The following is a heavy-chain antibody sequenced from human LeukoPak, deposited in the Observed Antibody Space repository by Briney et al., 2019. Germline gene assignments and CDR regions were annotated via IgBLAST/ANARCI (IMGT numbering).Heavy chain of an antibody. CDR3: AKDRDGYIWGAFDI. CDR1: GFTVSSYT. Sequence: GGSLRLSCAASGFTVSSYTMNWVRQAPGKGLEWVSCISDSSSTLNYADSVKGRFTISRDNPKNTLYLQMNSLRAEDTAVYYCAKDRDGYIWGAFDIWGQGTMVTVSS. D-gene: IGHD5-24*01. J-gene: IGHJ3*02. V-gene: IGHV3-48*01. CDR2: ISDSSSTL.